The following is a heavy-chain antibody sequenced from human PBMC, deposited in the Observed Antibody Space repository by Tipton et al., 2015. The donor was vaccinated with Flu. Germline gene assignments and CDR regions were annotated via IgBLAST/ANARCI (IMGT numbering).Heavy chain of an antibody. CDR3: ARHGPVAGTQWAFDI. V-gene: IGHV5-51*01. J-gene: IGHJ3*02. Sequence: QLVQSGAEVKKPGESLKISCKGSGYSFTNYWIGWVRQMPGKGLEWMGIIYPGGSDTRYSPSFQGQVTISADKSISTAYLQWSSLKASDTAMYYCARHGPVAGTQWAFDIWGQGTMVTVSS. CDR2: IYPGGSDT. D-gene: IGHD6-19*01. CDR1: GYSFTNYW.